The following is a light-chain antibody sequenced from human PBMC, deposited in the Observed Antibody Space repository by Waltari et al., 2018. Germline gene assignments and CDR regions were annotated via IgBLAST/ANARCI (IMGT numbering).Light chain of an antibody. Sequence: QTVLTQPPSASGTPGQRVTMSCSGNSSNIGSNLVYWYQHLPGTAPKLLIYRDSHRSSVVPDRVSGARYGNSAALSISGLRSDDEADYYCATWYVGLSACMFGGGTKLTGL. V-gene: IGLV1-47*01. CDR2: RDS. CDR3: ATWYVGLSACM. J-gene: IGLJ3*02. CDR1: SSNIGSNL.